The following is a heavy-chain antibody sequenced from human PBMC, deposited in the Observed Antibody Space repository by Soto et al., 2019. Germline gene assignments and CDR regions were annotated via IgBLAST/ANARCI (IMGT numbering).Heavy chain of an antibody. CDR1: GGSISSGGYY. J-gene: IGHJ6*02. CDR2: IYDSGST. CDR3: ARGFLEWLSHPYYGMDV. V-gene: IGHV4-31*03. Sequence: TLSRTCTVSGGSISSGGYYWSWIRQHPGKGLEWIGYIYDSGSTYYNPSLESRVTISVDTSKNQFSLKLSSVTAADTAVYYCARGFLEWLSHPYYGMDVWGQGTTVTVSS. D-gene: IGHD3-3*01.